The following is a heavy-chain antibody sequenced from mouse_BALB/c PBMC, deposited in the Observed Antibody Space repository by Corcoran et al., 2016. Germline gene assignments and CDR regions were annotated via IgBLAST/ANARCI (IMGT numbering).Heavy chain of an antibody. J-gene: IGHJ3*01. Sequence: EVQLQQSGAELVRPGALVKLSCKASGFNIKDYYMHWVKQRPEQGLEWIGWIDPENGNTIYDPKFQGKASITADTSSNTAYLQLSSLTSEDTAVYYGARCYGSSPWFAYWGQGTLVTVSA. CDR3: ARCYGSSPWFAY. V-gene: IGHV14-1*02. CDR1: GFNIKDYY. CDR2: IDPENGNT. D-gene: IGHD1-1*01.